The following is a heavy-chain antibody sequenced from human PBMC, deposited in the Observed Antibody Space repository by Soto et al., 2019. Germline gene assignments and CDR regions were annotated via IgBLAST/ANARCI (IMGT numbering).Heavy chain of an antibody. CDR1: GGSISSSSYY. CDR3: ARFDDFWSGNTYGMDV. V-gene: IGHV4-39*01. Sequence: PSETLSLTCTVSGGSISSSSYYRCWIRQPPGKGLEWIGSIYYSGSTYDNPSLKSRVTISVDTSKNQFSLKLSSVTAADTAVYYCARFDDFWSGNTYGMDVWGQGTTVTVSS. D-gene: IGHD3-3*01. CDR2: IYYSGST. J-gene: IGHJ6*02.